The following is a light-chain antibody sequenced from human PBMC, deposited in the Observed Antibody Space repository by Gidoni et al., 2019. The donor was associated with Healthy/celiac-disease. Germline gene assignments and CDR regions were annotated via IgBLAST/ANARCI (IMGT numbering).Light chain of an antibody. CDR3: QQFNHYPLT. J-gene: IGKJ4*01. CDR1: QGISSA. V-gene: IGKV1D-13*01. CDR2: DAS. Sequence: AIQLTQSPSSLSASVGDRVTITCRASQGISSALAWYQQKPGKAPKLLIYDASRLESGVPSRFSGSGSGTDFPLTISSLQPEEFATYYCQQFNHYPLTFGGGTKVEIK.